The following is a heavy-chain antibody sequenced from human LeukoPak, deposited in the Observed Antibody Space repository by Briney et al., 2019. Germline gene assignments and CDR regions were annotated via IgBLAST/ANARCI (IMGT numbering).Heavy chain of an antibody. D-gene: IGHD3/OR15-3a*01. CDR2: SSSSGSTI. CDR3: ARRRDFIDY. CDR1: GFTFSSYA. V-gene: IGHV3-11*01. Sequence: GGSLRLSCAASGFTFSSYAMSWVRQAPGRGLEWVSYSSSSGSTIYYADSVKGRFAISRDNAKNSLYLQMNNLRAEDTAVYYCARRRDFIDYWGQGTLVTVSS. J-gene: IGHJ4*02.